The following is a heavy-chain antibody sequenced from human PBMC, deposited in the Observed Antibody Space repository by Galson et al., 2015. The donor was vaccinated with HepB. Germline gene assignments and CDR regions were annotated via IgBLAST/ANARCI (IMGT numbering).Heavy chain of an antibody. J-gene: IGHJ4*02. Sequence: PALVKPTQTLTLTCTFSGFSLRTSGEAVAWFRQPPGKALEWLAFIFWDDDNGYTPSLKKRLTLTKGTPKKQVVLTMTNMDPGDPATYYCAHKKWQYRPFYFRGPGTLVAVSS. CDR2: IFWDDDN. V-gene: IGHV2-5*02. D-gene: IGHD5-12*01. CDR1: GFSLRTSGEA. CDR3: AHKKWQYRPFYF.